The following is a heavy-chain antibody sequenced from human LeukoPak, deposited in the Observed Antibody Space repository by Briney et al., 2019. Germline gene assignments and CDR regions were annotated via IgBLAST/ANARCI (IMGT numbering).Heavy chain of an antibody. V-gene: IGHV1-18*01. J-gene: IGHJ6*02. D-gene: IGHD3-3*01. CDR3: ARPRYDFWSGPEYGMDV. CDR1: GYTFTSYG. CDR2: ISAYNGNT. Sequence: ASVKVSCKASGYTFTSYGISWVRQAPGQGLEWMGWISAYNGNTNYAQKLQGRVTMTTDTSTSTAYMELRSLRSDDTAAYYCARPRYDFWSGPEYGMDVWGQGTTVTVSS.